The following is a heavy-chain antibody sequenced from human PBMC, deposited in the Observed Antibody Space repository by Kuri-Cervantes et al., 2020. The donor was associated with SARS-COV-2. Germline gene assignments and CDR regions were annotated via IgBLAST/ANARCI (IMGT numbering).Heavy chain of an antibody. CDR3: AKDPNGYCVGAFDF. D-gene: IGHD2-21*02. J-gene: IGHJ3*01. CDR2: ISGGGYTT. V-gene: IGHV3-23*01. CDR1: GFTFSRYA. Sequence: GESLKISCAPSGFTFSRYAMIWVRQAPGKGLEWISGISGGGYTTYYADSVKGRFTISRDNFKNTLYLQMNNLRAEDTAVYYCAKDPNGYCVGAFDFWGQGTLVTVSS.